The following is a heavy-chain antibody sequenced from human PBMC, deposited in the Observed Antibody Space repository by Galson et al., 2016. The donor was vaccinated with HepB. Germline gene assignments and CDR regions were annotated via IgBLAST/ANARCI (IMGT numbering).Heavy chain of an antibody. CDR2: IIPVLEKR. Sequence: SVKVSCKASRGTLSNYAFNWVRQAPGQGLEWMGGIIPVLEKRNYAQKFQGRVTIIVDRSSTTASMELSSLKSEDTAIYYCALLSWSSRGFRGWFDPWGQGTLVTVSS. V-gene: IGHV1-69*10. J-gene: IGHJ5*02. CDR3: ALLSWSSRGFRGWFDP. D-gene: IGHD3-10*01. CDR1: RGTLSNYA.